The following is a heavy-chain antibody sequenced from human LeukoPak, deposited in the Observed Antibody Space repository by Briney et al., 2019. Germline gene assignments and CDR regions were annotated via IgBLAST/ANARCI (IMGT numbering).Heavy chain of an antibody. D-gene: IGHD3-22*01. J-gene: IGHJ3*02. V-gene: IGHV4-59*08. CDR2: IYHSGST. CDR3: ARQRITMILDPHFDI. Sequence: SETLSLTCTVSGGSISSYYWSWIRQPPGKGLEWIGSIYHSGSTYYNPSLKSRVTISVDTSKNQFSLKLSSVTAADMAVYYCARQRITMILDPHFDIWGQGTMVTVSS. CDR1: GGSISSYY.